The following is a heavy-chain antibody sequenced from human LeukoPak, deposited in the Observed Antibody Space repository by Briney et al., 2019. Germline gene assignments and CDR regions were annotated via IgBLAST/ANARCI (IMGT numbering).Heavy chain of an antibody. CDR2: IKQDGSET. Sequence: GGSLRLSCAASGFSFSNSWMTWVRQSPGKGLEWVANIKQDGSETYYVDSVMGRFTISRLNAKNSVYLQMNSLRAEDTAVYYCARDRSISGVVAIDFWGQGTLVTVSS. CDR1: GFSFSNSW. J-gene: IGHJ4*02. D-gene: IGHD3-3*01. V-gene: IGHV3-7*01. CDR3: ARDRSISGVVAIDF.